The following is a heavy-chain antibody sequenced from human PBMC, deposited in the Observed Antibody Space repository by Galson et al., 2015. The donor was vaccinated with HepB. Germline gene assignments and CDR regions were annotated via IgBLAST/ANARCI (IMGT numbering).Heavy chain of an antibody. CDR2: ITPSGDNT. CDR1: GFTFRNSA. J-gene: IGHJ4*02. V-gene: IGHV3-23*01. D-gene: IGHD6-19*01. CDR3: ARVHPEYTSGWYRQALYYFDS. Sequence: ALRLPCAASGFTFRNSAMSWVRQAPGKRLEWVSAITPSGDNTYSADSVQGRCTISRDHSKNTLFLQKTGLIADDTAIYYCARVHPEYTSGWYRQALYYFDSWGQGTLVAVSS.